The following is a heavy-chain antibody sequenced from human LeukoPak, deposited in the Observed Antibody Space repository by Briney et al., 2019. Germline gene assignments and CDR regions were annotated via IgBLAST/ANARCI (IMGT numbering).Heavy chain of an antibody. CDR2: INPNSGGT. CDR1: GYTFTGYY. CDR3: ARVLCSGGSCYRRRFDP. J-gene: IGHJ5*02. V-gene: IGHV1-2*02. D-gene: IGHD2-15*01. Sequence: ASVTVSCKASGYTFTGYYMHWVRQAPGQGLEWMGWINPNSGGTNYAQKFQGRVTMTRDTSISTAYMELSRLRSDDTAVYYCARVLCSGGSCYRRRFDPWGQGTLVTVSS.